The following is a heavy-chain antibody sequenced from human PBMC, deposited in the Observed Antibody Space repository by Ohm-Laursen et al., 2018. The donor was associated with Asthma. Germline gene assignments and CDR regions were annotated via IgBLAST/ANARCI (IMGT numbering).Heavy chain of an antibody. Sequence: SLRLSCAASGFTFSDYYMSFIRQAPGKGLEWLALISFDGNSQYYADSVKGRFTIPRDNSKNTLYLQMNSLRGEDTAVYYCARDSVYKPVDFYYGMDVWGQGTTVTVS. CDR2: ISFDGNSQ. CDR1: GFTFSDYY. J-gene: IGHJ6*02. V-gene: IGHV3-30*03. CDR3: ARDSVYKPVDFYYGMDV. D-gene: IGHD1-1*01.